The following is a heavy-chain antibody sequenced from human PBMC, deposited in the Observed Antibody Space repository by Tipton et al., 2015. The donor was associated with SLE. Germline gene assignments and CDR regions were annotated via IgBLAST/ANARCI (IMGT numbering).Heavy chain of an antibody. CDR2: VYSSGRT. Sequence: LRLSCTVSGGSISSHYWSWFRQPPGRTLEWIAYVYSSGRTDYNPSLKSRVTISMATSNNEFSLHLSSVTAADTAVYYCARAGLATSYYYYMDVWGKGTTVTVSS. CDR3: ARAGLATSYYYYMDV. D-gene: IGHD5-12*01. J-gene: IGHJ6*03. CDR1: GGSISSHY. V-gene: IGHV4-59*11.